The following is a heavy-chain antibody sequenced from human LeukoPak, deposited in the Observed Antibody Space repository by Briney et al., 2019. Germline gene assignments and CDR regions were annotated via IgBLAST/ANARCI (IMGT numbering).Heavy chain of an antibody. Sequence: GGPLRLSCAASGFTVSSNYMSWVRQAPGRGLEWVSVIYSGGSTYYADSVKGRASISRDNSKNTLYLQMNSLRAEDTAVYYCARDRGMTTWGQGTLVTVSS. D-gene: IGHD1-14*01. J-gene: IGHJ5*02. CDR2: IYSGGST. CDR1: GFTVSSNY. V-gene: IGHV3-53*01. CDR3: ARDRGMTT.